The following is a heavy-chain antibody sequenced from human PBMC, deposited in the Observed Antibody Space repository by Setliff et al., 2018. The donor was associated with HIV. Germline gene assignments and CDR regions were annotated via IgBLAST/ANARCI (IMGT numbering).Heavy chain of an antibody. Sequence: SETLSLTCAVYGGSFSGYYWSWIRQPPGKGLEWIGEINHSGSTNYNPSLKSRVTISVDTSKNQFSLKLSSVTAADTAVYYCAREFFYWGQGVLVTVSS. D-gene: IGHD3-3*01. V-gene: IGHV4-34*01. J-gene: IGHJ4*02. CDR2: INHSGST. CDR3: AREFFY. CDR1: GGSFSGYY.